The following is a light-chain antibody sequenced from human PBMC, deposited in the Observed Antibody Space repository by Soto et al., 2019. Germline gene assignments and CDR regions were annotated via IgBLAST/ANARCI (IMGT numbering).Light chain of an antibody. CDR1: QSVSGN. Sequence: EIVMTQSPATLSVSPGERAALSCRASQSVSGNLAWYQQTPGQAPRLLIYGASTRATGIPARFSGSGFGTEFTLTISSLKSEDFAVYYRQQHHYRPPAFCQGTRLEIK. V-gene: IGKV3-15*01. CDR2: GAS. J-gene: IGKJ5*01. CDR3: QQHHYRPPA.